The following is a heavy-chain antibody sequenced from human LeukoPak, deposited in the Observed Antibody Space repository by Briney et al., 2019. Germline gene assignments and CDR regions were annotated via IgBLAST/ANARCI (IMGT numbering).Heavy chain of an antibody. CDR1: GFTFSDYY. CDR2: ISSSGSTI. CDR3: ARIPGYCSGGSCYSWFDP. J-gene: IGHJ5*02. D-gene: IGHD2-15*01. Sequence: PGGSLRLSCAASGFTFSDYYMSWIRQAPGKGLEWVSYISSSGSTIYCADSVKGRFTISRDNAKNSLYLQMNSLRAEDTAVYYCARIPGYCSGGSCYSWFDPWGQGTLVTVSS. V-gene: IGHV3-11*01.